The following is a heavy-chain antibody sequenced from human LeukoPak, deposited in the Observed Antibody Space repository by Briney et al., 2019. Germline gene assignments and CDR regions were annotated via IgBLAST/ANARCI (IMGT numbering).Heavy chain of an antibody. CDR3: ARTTSLVTTINYYYMDV. V-gene: IGHV3-53*01. CDR1: GFTVSSNY. Sequence: PGGSLRLSCAASGFTVSSNYMSWVRQAPGKGLEWVSVIYSGGSTYYADSVKVRFTISRDNSKNTLYLQMNSLRAEDTAVYYCARTTSLVTTINYYYMDVWGKGTTVTVSS. J-gene: IGHJ6*03. CDR2: IYSGGST. D-gene: IGHD2-21*02.